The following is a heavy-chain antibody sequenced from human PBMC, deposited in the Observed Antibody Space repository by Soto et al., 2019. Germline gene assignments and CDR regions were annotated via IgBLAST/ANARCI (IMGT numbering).Heavy chain of an antibody. D-gene: IGHD3-9*01. J-gene: IGHJ4*02. Sequence: EVQLLESGGGLEQPGGSLRLSCAASGFTFRDYAMSWVRQAPGKGLEWVTTITGSSSNLYYSDSVKGRFAISSDNSKNTLYLQMDSLTAEDTAVYYCAKGGAVYGLLTHDDWGQGTLVTVSS. CDR2: ITGSSSNL. CDR3: AKGGAVYGLLTHDD. CDR1: GFTFRDYA. V-gene: IGHV3-23*01.